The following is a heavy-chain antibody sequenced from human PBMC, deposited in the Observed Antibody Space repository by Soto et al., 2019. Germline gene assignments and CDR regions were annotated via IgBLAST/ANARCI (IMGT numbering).Heavy chain of an antibody. CDR1: GFTFSAHS. Sequence: EVQLVESGGGSVQPGGPLRLSCAASGFTFSAHSITWVRQAPGKGLEWVSYISSTSDSTIYHADSVKGRFTISRDNAGNAEYLQMTGLRDDETAMYYCATALTTSGRDAFDLWDQRTMVTVSS. D-gene: IGHD4-17*01. CDR3: ATALTTSGRDAFDL. CDR2: ISSTSDSTI. V-gene: IGHV3-48*02. J-gene: IGHJ3*01.